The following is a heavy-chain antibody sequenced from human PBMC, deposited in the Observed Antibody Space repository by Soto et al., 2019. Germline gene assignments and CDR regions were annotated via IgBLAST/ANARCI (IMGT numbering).Heavy chain of an antibody. CDR2: IIPILGIA. J-gene: IGHJ5*02. V-gene: IGHV1-69*04. Sequence: GASVKVSCKASGGTFSSYTISWVRQAPGQGLEWMGRIIPILGIANYAQKFQGRVTITADKSTSTAYMELSSLRSEDTAVYYCARDVLTTVTNDWFDPWGQGTLVTVSS. CDR1: GGTFSSYT. CDR3: ARDVLTTVTNDWFDP. D-gene: IGHD4-17*01.